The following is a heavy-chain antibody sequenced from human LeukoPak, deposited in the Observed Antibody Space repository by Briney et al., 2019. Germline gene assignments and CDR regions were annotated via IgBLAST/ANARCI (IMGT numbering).Heavy chain of an antibody. Sequence: GASVKVSCKASGYTFTSYAMHWVRQAPGQGLEWMGWINPNSGGTNYAQKFQGWVTMTRDTSISTAYMELSRLRSDDTAVYYCARDSDDYGDYTLDYWGQGTLVTVSS. CDR2: INPNSGGT. CDR3: ARDSDDYGDYTLDY. V-gene: IGHV1-2*04. D-gene: IGHD4-17*01. J-gene: IGHJ4*02. CDR1: GYTFTSYA.